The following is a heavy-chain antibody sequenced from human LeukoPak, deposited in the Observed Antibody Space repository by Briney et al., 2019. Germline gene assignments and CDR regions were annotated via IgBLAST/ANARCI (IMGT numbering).Heavy chain of an antibody. CDR1: GYSFTSYW. D-gene: IGHD5-18*01. CDR3: ARPAGIQLWPLDY. Sequence: GESLKISCKGSGYSFTSYWIGWVRQMPGKGLEWMGIIYPGDSDTRYSPSFQGQVTISADKSISTAYLQWRSLKASDTAMYYCARPAGIQLWPLDYWGQGTLVTVSS. CDR2: IYPGDSDT. J-gene: IGHJ4*02. V-gene: IGHV5-51*01.